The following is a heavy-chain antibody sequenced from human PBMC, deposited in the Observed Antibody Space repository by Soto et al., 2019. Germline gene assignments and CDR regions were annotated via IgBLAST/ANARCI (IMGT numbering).Heavy chain of an antibody. V-gene: IGHV4-39*01. D-gene: IGHD2-2*01. CDR1: GGSISSSNYY. Sequence: SETLSLTCTVSGGSISSSNYYWGWIRQSPGKGLEWIGSINYSGNTYYNPSLTGRVTISVDTSQSQFSMKLTSMTAADTAVYFCVRLPGYCSGTSCYGYYVKDVWGQGTTVTVSS. J-gene: IGHJ6*02. CDR2: INYSGNT. CDR3: VRLPGYCSGTSCYGYYVKDV.